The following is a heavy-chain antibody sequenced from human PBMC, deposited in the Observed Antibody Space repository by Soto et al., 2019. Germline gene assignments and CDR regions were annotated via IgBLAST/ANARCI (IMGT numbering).Heavy chain of an antibody. V-gene: IGHV1-18*01. Sequence: GASVKVSCKASGYTFTSYGISWVRQAPGQGLEWVGWISAYNGNTNYAQKLQGRVTMTTDTSTSTAYMELRSLRSDDTAVYYCARGIAAAGKGWFDPWGQGTLVTVSS. J-gene: IGHJ5*02. D-gene: IGHD6-13*01. CDR3: ARGIAAAGKGWFDP. CDR2: ISAYNGNT. CDR1: GYTFTSYG.